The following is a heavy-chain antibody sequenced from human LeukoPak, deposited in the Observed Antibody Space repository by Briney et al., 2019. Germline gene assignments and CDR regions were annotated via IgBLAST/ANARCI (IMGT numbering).Heavy chain of an antibody. D-gene: IGHD4-23*01. J-gene: IGHJ6*02. Sequence: GGSLRLSCAASGFTFSNYSMNWVRQAPGKGLEWVSYISSSSSTIYYADSVKGRFTISRDNAKNSLYLQMNSLRDEDTAVYYCARDRIGGPYYYYGMDVWGQGTTVTVSS. CDR2: ISSSSSTI. V-gene: IGHV3-48*02. CDR1: GFTFSNYS. CDR3: ARDRIGGPYYYYGMDV.